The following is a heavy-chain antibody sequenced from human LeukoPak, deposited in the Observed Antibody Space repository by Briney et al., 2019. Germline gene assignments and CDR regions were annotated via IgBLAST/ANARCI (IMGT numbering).Heavy chain of an antibody. CDR3: ARGQTSTTRRFDY. Sequence: PGGSLRLSCEASGFTFSRYSMAWVRQAPGKGLEWVSIISDDSSDTHYSDSLKGRFTISRDNSWKTLSLQMNSLRVEDTAVYYCARGQTSTTRRFDYWGQGTVVTVSS. V-gene: IGHV3-23*01. CDR2: ISDDSSDT. J-gene: IGHJ4*02. CDR1: GFTFSRYS. D-gene: IGHD1-1*01.